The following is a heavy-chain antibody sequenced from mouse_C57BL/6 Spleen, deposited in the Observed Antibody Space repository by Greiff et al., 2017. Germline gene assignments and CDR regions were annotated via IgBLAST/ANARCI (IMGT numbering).Heavy chain of an antibody. D-gene: IGHD3-2*02. Sequence: VQLQQPGAELVRPGSSVKLSCKASGYTFTSYWMDWVKQRPGQGLEWIGNIYPSDSETHYNQKFKDKATLTVDKSSSTAYMQLSSLTSEDSAVYYCARGGSSGYWFAYWGQGTLVTVSA. CDR1: GYTFTSYW. J-gene: IGHJ3*01. V-gene: IGHV1-61*01. CDR3: ARGGSSGYWFAY. CDR2: IYPSDSET.